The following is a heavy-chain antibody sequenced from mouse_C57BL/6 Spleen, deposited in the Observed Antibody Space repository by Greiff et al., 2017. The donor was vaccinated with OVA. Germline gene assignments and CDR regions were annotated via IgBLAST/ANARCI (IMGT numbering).Heavy chain of an antibody. Sequence: QVQLKESGPGLVQPSQSLSITCTVSGFSLTSYGVHWVRQSPGKGLEWLGVIWSGGSTDYNAAFISRLSISKDNSKSQVFFKMNSLQADDTAIYYCARRIYYGNYDAMDYWGQGTSVTVSS. J-gene: IGHJ4*01. D-gene: IGHD2-1*01. CDR1: GFSLTSYG. V-gene: IGHV2-2*01. CDR3: ARRIYYGNYDAMDY. CDR2: IWSGGST.